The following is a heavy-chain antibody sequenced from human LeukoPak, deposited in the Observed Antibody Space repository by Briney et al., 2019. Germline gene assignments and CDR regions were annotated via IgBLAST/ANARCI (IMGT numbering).Heavy chain of an antibody. J-gene: IGHJ6*02. D-gene: IGHD3-9*01. Sequence: PSETLSLTCAVSGDSISNYYWGWIRQPPGKGLEWIGYIYYSGSTNYNPSLKSRVTISVDTSKNQFSLKLSSVTAADTAVYYCARGADFDWLWGYYYGMDVWGQGTTVTVSS. CDR3: ARGADFDWLWGYYYGMDV. CDR2: IYYSGST. CDR1: GDSISNYY. V-gene: IGHV4-59*01.